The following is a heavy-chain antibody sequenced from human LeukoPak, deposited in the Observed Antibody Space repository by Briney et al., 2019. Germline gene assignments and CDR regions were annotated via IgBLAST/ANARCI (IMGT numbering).Heavy chain of an antibody. D-gene: IGHD3-22*01. CDR2: INPISGGT. CDR3: ARIYYYDTSGYYY. CDR1: GYTFTNYY. J-gene: IGHJ4*02. V-gene: IGHV1-2*02. Sequence: GASVKVSCKASGYTFTNYYIHWVRQAPGQGLEWMGWINPISGGTNYAQKFQGRVTMTRDTSITTAYMDLSRLKSDDTAVYYCARIYYYDTSGYYYWGQGTVVTVSS.